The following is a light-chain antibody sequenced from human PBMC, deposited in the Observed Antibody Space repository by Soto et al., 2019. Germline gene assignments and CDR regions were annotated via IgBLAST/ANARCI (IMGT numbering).Light chain of an antibody. CDR1: QSISSY. Sequence: DIHMTQSASSLSASVGHRATITCRASQSISSYLNWYQQKPGIAPKLLICAASSLQSGVPSRFSGSGSGTDFTLTISSLQTEDFATYYCQQSYSNPRTFGQGTKVDIK. CDR2: AAS. V-gene: IGKV1-39*01. CDR3: QQSYSNPRT. J-gene: IGKJ1*01.